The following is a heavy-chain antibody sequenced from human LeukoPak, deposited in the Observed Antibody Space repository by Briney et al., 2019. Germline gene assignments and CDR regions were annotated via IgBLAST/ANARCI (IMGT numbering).Heavy chain of an antibody. Sequence: PSETLSLTCTVSGGSISSYYWSWIRQPPGKGLEWIGYIYYSGSTKYNPSLKSRVTISVDTSKNQFSLRLNSVTAADTAVYYCARVTLIEGYDYVWGSYPNWGQGTLVTVSS. D-gene: IGHD3-16*02. CDR1: GGSISSYY. CDR3: ARVTLIEGYDYVWGSYPN. J-gene: IGHJ4*02. V-gene: IGHV4-59*01. CDR2: IYYSGST.